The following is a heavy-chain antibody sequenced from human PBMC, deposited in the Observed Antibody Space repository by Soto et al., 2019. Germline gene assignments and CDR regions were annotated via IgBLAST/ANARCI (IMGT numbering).Heavy chain of an antibody. Sequence: PSETLSLTCSVSGGSISSADYYSSWIRQPTGKGLEWIAYIYYSGTTYCNPSLNSQVSYSLDTPMNQCSLQLRSVTAADTAVYYCGTAVDCRSASFSNRFDRWGRRTLVTVSS. CDR2: IYYSGTT. J-gene: IGHJ5*02. D-gene: IGHD2-2*01. CDR1: GGSISSADYY. CDR3: GTAVDCRSASFSNRFDR. V-gene: IGHV4-30-4*01.